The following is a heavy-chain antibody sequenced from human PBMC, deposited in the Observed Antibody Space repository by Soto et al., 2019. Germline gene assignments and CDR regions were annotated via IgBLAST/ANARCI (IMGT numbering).Heavy chain of an antibody. D-gene: IGHD2-2*01. CDR3: ARGSSMPTANTRLFDF. CDR2: INSDGTTT. CDR1: AFTCSMYW. V-gene: IGHV3-74*01. J-gene: IGHJ4*02. Sequence: PGGSLRLSCAASAFTCSMYWMHWVRQAPGKGLVWVSRINSDGTTTTYADSVKGRFTISRDNAKNTLYLQMNSLRAEDTAVYYCARGSSMPTANTRLFDFWGQGTLVTVSS.